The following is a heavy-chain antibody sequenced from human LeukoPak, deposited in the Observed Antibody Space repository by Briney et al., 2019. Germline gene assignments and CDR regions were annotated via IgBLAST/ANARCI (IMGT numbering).Heavy chain of an antibody. D-gene: IGHD6-6*01. V-gene: IGHV4-39*01. Sequence: SETLSLTCTVSGGSISSNSYYWGWIRQPPGKGLEWIGSIYYSGSTYYNPSLKSRVTISVDTSKNQFSLKLSSVTAADTAVYYCARQYSSSSRPIDYWGQGTLVTVSS. CDR3: ARQYSSSSRPIDY. CDR1: GGSISSNSYY. J-gene: IGHJ4*02. CDR2: IYYSGST.